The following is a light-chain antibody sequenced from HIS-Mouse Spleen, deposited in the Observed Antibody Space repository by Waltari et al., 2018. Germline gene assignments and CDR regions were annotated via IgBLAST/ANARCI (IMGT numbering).Light chain of an antibody. CDR3: SSYTSSSTYV. V-gene: IGLV2-14*03. CDR1: SSDVGGYNY. CDR2: DVS. J-gene: IGLJ1*01. Sequence: QSALTQPASVSGSPGQSITISCTGTSSDVGGYNYVSWYQQHPGKAPKLVIYDVSNRLSGVSNRVYGSKSGNTASLTISGLQAEDEADYYCSSYTSSSTYVFGTGTKVTVL.